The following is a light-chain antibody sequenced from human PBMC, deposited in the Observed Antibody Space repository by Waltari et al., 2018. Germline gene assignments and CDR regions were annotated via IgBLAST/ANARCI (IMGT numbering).Light chain of an antibody. CDR3: QHHFRLPAT. J-gene: IGKJ1*01. CDR1: QSISRY. V-gene: IGKV3-20*01. CDR2: GAS. Sequence: EIVLTQSPVSLSLSPGERATLSCRSSQSISRYLAWYQQKPGQAPRLLIYGASNRATGVPPRFSGSGSGTDFSLTISGLEPEDSAVYYCQHHFRLPATFVQGTKVEIK.